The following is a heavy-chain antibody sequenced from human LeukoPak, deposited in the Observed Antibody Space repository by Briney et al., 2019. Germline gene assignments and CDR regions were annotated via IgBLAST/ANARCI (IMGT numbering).Heavy chain of an antibody. D-gene: IGHD1-26*01. CDR3: ARDAGWGYYDL. CDR1: GFTFSTSW. Sequence: GGSLRLSCVASGFTFSTSWVTWVRQAPGKGLEWVANIDKRGSGKYYVDSVKGRFAISRDYASNSVFLQMDSLRAEDTSVYYCARDAGWGYYDLWGQGTPVTVSS. CDR2: IDKRGSGK. J-gene: IGHJ4*02. V-gene: IGHV3-7*01.